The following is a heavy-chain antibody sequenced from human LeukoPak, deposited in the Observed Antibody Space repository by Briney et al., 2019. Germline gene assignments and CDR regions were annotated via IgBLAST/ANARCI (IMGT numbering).Heavy chain of an antibody. Sequence: SETLSLTCTVSGYSISSGYYWGWIRQPPGKGLEWIGSIYHSGSTYYNPSLKSRVTISVDTSKNQFSLKLSSVTAADTAVYYCARSQYYDILTGYFPDAFDIWGQGTMVTVSS. CDR1: GYSISSGYY. CDR2: IYHSGST. D-gene: IGHD3-9*01. V-gene: IGHV4-38-2*02. CDR3: ARSQYYDILTGYFPDAFDI. J-gene: IGHJ3*02.